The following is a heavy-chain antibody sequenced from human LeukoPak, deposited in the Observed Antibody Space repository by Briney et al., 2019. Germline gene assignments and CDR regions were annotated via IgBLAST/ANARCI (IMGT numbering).Heavy chain of an antibody. CDR3: AKDQAAFGDYDFDY. CDR2: ISSDGSNT. J-gene: IGHJ4*02. V-gene: IGHV3-30*18. CDR1: GFTFSSYG. Sequence: GESLRLSCAASGFTFSSYGMHWVRQAPRKGLDWVAVISSDGSNTHYADSVKGRFTISRDNSKNTLSLQMDSLRADDTAVYYCAKDQAAFGDYDFDYWGQGTLVTVSP. D-gene: IGHD4-17*01.